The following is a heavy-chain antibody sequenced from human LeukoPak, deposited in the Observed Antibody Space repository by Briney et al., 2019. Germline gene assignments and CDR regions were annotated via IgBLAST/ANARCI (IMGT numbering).Heavy chain of an antibody. CDR2: ISRSGGST. CDR3: ARVYSSSWYYTFDI. D-gene: IGHD6-13*01. J-gene: IGHJ3*02. Sequence: GGSLRLSCAASGFTFSDYAMNWVRQAPGKGLEWVSAISRSGGSTYYADSVKGRLTISRDNSKNTLYLQMNSLRAEDTAVYYCARVYSSSWYYTFDIWGQGTMVTVSS. CDR1: GFTFSDYA. V-gene: IGHV3-23*01.